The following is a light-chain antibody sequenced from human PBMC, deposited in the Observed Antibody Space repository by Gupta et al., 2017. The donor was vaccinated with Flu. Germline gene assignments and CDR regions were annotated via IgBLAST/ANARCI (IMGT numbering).Light chain of an antibody. V-gene: IGLV1-40*01. CDR2: GNS. J-gene: IGLJ3*02. CDR1: SSTIVAGYD. Sequence: QSVLTHPPSVSGAPGQTVTNSCTGSSSTIVAGYDLHRYHQLPGTAPKLLIYGNSNRPSGVPDRFSGSKSGTSASLAITGLQAEDEADYYCQSYDSSISGWVFGGGTKLTVL. CDR3: QSYDSSISGWV.